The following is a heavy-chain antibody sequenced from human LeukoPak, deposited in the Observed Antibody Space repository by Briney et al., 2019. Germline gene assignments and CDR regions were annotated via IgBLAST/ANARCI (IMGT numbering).Heavy chain of an antibody. D-gene: IGHD3-16*01. J-gene: IGHJ6*04. CDR1: GGSISSGGYY. Sequence: SQTLSLTCTVSGGSISSGGYYWSWIRQHPGKGLEWIGYIYYSGSTYYNPSLKSRVTISVDTSKNQFSLKLSSVTAADTAVYYCARAVRFDYYYGMDVWGKGNTVTVSS. CDR2: IYYSGST. V-gene: IGHV4-31*03. CDR3: ARAVRFDYYYGMDV.